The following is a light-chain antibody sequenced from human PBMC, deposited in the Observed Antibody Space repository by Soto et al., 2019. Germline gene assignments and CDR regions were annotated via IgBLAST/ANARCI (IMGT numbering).Light chain of an antibody. J-gene: IGKJ4*01. CDR1: QSVSSK. CDR2: GAS. V-gene: IGKV3-15*01. CDR3: QQYNNWPLT. Sequence: EVVMTQSPATLSVSPGERATLSCRAGQSVSSKLAWYQQKPGQAPRLLIYGASTRATGVPARFSGSGSGTEFTLTISSLQSEDFAVYYCQQYNNWPLTFGGGTKVDIK.